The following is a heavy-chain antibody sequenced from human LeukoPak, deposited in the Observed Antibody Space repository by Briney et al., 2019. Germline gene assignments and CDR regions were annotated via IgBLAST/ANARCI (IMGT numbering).Heavy chain of an antibody. CDR2: IIPIFGTA. CDR3: ARPNYYYYGMDV. V-gene: IGHV1-69*13. CDR1: GGTFSSYA. J-gene: IGHJ6*02. Sequence: GASVKVSCKASGGTFSSYAISWVRQAPGQGLEWMGGIIPIFGTANYAQKFQGRVTITADESTSTAYMELSSLRSEDTAEYYCARPNYYYYGMDVWGQGTTVTVSS.